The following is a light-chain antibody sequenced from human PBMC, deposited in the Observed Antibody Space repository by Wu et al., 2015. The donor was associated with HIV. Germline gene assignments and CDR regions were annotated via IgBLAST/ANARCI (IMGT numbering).Light chain of an antibody. CDR2: GAS. CDR3: QQYYKWPPLT. Sequence: DIQMTQSPPSLSASVGDTVSMTCRASQVIATSLAWYQHKPGEAPELLLFGASTLESGVPSRFSGSGSGTEFTLTISSPQSEDFAAYYCQQYYKWPPLTFGGGTRVEI. J-gene: IGKJ4*01. CDR1: QVIATS. V-gene: IGKV1-NL1*01.